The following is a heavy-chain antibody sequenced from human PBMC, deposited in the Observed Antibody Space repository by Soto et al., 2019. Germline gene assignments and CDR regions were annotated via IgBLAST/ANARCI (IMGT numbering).Heavy chain of an antibody. CDR2: IYSGGST. Sequence: SLRLSCAASGFTVSSNYMSWVRRAPGKGLEWVSVIYSGGSTYYADSVKGRFTISRHNSKNTLYLLMNSLRAEDTAVYYCARDFRPPYGVRYFDYWGQGTLVTVSS. V-gene: IGHV3-53*04. D-gene: IGHD4-17*01. CDR3: ARDFRPPYGVRYFDY. CDR1: GFTVSSNY. J-gene: IGHJ4*02.